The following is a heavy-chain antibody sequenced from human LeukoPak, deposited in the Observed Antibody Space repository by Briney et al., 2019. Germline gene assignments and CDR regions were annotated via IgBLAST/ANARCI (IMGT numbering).Heavy chain of an antibody. CDR2: ISYDGSNK. Sequence: GRSLRLSCAASGFTFSSYAMHWVRQAPGKGLEWVAVISYDGSNKYYADSVKGRFTISRDNSKNTLYLQMNSLRAEDTAVYYCAKDGAAMVNSPFDYWGQGTLVTVSS. CDR3: AKDGAAMVNSPFDY. V-gene: IGHV3-30*04. CDR1: GFTFSSYA. J-gene: IGHJ4*02. D-gene: IGHD5-18*01.